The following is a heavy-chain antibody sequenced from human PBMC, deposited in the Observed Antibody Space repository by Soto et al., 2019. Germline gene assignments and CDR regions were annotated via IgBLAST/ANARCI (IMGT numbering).Heavy chain of an antibody. CDR1: GDTLNSNP. V-gene: IGHV1-69*01. CDR2: IVPLSDRT. D-gene: IGHD2-15*01. Sequence: QVQLVQSGAEVKKPGSSLKVSCKVFGDTLNSNPIGWVRQAPGQGLEWVGGIVPLSDRTNYAQELQGRVTVTADGSTSTVYMELSNLKSDDTAVYYCARKSGRDSHSGGGCFSLDVWGQGSLIPVSS. J-gene: IGHJ4*02. CDR3: ARKSGRDSHSGGGCFSLDV.